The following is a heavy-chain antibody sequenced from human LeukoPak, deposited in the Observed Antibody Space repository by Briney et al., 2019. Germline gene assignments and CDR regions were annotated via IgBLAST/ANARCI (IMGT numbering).Heavy chain of an antibody. J-gene: IGHJ4*02. D-gene: IGHD2-2*01. CDR3: VREYCSSTSCYPDY. CDR2: ISSSSSTI. V-gene: IGHV3-48*02. CDR1: GFTFSTYY. Sequence: GGSPRLSCAASGFTFSTYYMNWVRQAPGKGLEWVSYISSSSSTIYYADSVKGRFTISRDNAKNSLYLQMNSLRDEDTAVYYCVREYCSSTSCYPDYWGQGTLVTVSS.